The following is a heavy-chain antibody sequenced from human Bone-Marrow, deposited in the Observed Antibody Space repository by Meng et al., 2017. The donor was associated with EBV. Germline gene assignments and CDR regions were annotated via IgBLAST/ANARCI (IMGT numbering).Heavy chain of an antibody. CDR3: ARHRLGYCSGGSCYDWFDP. CDR2: FYKSGRT. V-gene: IGHV4-39*01. D-gene: IGHD2-15*01. Sequence: RAEDTGRVEAGESVSATCTGYVVCSRGKRRRWGAIRRPPGEGLVWIGSFYKSGRTCHTPSLKCRVTISVDTSNNQISLKLSSVTVASTAVYYCARHRLGYCSGGSCYDWFDPGCQGTLVTVSS. J-gene: IGHJ5*02. CDR1: VVCSRGKRRR.